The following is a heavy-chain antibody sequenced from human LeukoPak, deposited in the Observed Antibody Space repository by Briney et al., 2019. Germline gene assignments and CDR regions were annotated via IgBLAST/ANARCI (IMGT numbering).Heavy chain of an antibody. Sequence: GGSLRLSCAASGFTSSTYSMNWVRQAPGKGLEWVSSISSSGRYIYYADSVKGRFTISRDNARNSLYLQMNSLRAEDTAVYFCASSRFYYYDSSGYPVDYWGQGTLVTVSS. D-gene: IGHD3-22*01. J-gene: IGHJ4*02. CDR1: GFTSSTYS. CDR2: ISSSGRYI. V-gene: IGHV3-21*01. CDR3: ASSRFYYYDSSGYPVDY.